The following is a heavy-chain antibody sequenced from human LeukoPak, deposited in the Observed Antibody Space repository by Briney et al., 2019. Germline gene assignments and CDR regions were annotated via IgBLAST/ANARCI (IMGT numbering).Heavy chain of an antibody. D-gene: IGHD5-24*01. CDR1: GFTFRTYG. Sequence: GGSLRLSCTASGFTFRTYGMVWVRQAPGKGLEWVAVIWYDGSNEIYADSVKGRFTISRDNSKSTLFLQMNSLRAEDTAVYYCARNAYNYGGFDYWGRGTLVTVSS. CDR3: ARNAYNYGGFDY. CDR2: IWYDGSNE. J-gene: IGHJ4*02. V-gene: IGHV3-33*01.